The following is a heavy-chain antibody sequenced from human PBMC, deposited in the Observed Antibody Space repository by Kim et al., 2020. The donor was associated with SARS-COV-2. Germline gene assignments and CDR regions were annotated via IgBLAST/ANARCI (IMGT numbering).Heavy chain of an antibody. J-gene: IGHJ6*02. Sequence: GGSLRLSCVASGFTISTYSMNWVRQAPGKGLEWVSAIRSSSSDIYYTDSVKGRFTISRDNAKNSLFLQMDSLRVEDTAVYFCARWTHYYGMDVWGQGTSVIVSS. CDR3: ARWTHYYGMDV. CDR2: IRSSSSDI. V-gene: IGHV3-21*01. CDR1: GFTISTYS.